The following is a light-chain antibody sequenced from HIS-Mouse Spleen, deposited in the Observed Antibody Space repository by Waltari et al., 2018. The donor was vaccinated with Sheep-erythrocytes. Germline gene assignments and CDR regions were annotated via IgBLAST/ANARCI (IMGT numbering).Light chain of an antibody. CDR3: CSYAGSTRV. CDR1: SSDVGGYNY. CDR2: DVS. J-gene: IGLJ2*01. V-gene: IGLV2-11*01. Sequence: QSALTQPRSVSGSPGQSVTISCTGTSSDVGGYNYVSWYQQHPGNAPKLMIYDVSKRPSGVPDRFSGSKSGNTASLTISGLQAEDEADYYCCSYAGSTRVFGGGTKLTVL.